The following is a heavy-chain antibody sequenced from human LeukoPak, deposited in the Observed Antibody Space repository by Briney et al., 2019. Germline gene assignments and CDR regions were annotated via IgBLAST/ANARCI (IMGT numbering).Heavy chain of an antibody. CDR3: ARDLGSRVPSGQPVNDY. CDR2: IIPILGIA. J-gene: IGHJ4*02. Sequence: SVKVSCKASGGTFSSSTISWVRQAPGQGLEWMGRIIPILGIANYAQKFQGRVTITADKSTSTAYMELSSLRSEDTAVYYCARDLGSRVPSGQPVNDYWGQGTLVTVSS. D-gene: IGHD2-2*01. V-gene: IGHV1-69*04. CDR1: GGTFSSST.